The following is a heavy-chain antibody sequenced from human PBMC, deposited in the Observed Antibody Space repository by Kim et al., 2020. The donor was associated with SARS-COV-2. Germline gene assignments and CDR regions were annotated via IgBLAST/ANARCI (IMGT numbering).Heavy chain of an antibody. D-gene: IGHD3-10*01. Sequence: GGSLRLSCAASGFTSGDYAMHWVRQAPGKGLEWVSGITWNSGRRGYADSVKGRFTISRDDAKNSLYLQMSSLRPEDTALYFCARDPRANYYGSGKSFDY. CDR3: ARDPRANYYGSGKSFDY. J-gene: IGHJ4*01. CDR1: GFTSGDYA. CDR2: ITWNSGRR. V-gene: IGHV3-9*02.